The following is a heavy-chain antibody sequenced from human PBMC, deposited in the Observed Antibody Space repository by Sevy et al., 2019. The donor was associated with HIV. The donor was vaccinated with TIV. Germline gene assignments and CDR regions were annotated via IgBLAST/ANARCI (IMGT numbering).Heavy chain of an antibody. CDR2: ISSNGGST. J-gene: IGHJ4*02. CDR1: GFTFSSYA. CDR3: ARRDGYNYEDY. Sequence: GGYLRLSCSASGFTFSSYAMHWVRQAPGKGLEYVSAISSNGGSTYYADSVKGRFTISRDNSRNTLYLQMSSLRAEDTAVYYCARRDGYNYEDYWGQGTLVTVSS. D-gene: IGHD5-12*01. V-gene: IGHV3-64D*06.